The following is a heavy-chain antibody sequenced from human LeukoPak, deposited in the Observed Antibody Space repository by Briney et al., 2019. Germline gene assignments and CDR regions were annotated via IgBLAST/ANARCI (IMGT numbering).Heavy chain of an antibody. CDR3: AKGVNTMVRGVDYYYYYMDV. CDR2: IYTSGST. Sequence: SETLSLTCTVSGGSISSYYWSWIRQPAGKGLEWIGRIYTSGSTNYNPSLKSRVTMSVDTSKNQFSLKLSSVTAADTAVYYCAKGVNTMVRGVDYYYYYMDVWGKGTTVTISS. J-gene: IGHJ6*03. CDR1: GGSISSYY. D-gene: IGHD3-10*01. V-gene: IGHV4-4*07.